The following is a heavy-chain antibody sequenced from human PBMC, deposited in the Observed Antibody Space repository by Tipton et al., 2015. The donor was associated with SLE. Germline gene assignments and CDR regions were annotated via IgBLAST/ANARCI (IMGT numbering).Heavy chain of an antibody. CDR2: INHSGST. Sequence: TLSLTCAVYGGSFSGYYWSWIRQPPGKGLEWIGEINHSGSTNYNPSLKSRVTISVDTSKNQFSLKLSSVTAADTAVYYCAREIVATMGWFDPWGQGTLVTVSS. CDR1: GGSFSGYY. V-gene: IGHV4-34*01. J-gene: IGHJ5*02. D-gene: IGHD5-12*01. CDR3: AREIVATMGWFDP.